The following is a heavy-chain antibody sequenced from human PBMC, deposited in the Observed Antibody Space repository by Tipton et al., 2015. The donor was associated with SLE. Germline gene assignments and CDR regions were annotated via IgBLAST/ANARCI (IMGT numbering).Heavy chain of an antibody. CDR1: GFTFSDYY. J-gene: IGHJ6*03. Sequence: SLRLSCAASGFTFSDYYMSWIRQAPGKGLEWVSYISSSSSYTNYADSVKGRFTISRDNAKNSLYLQMNSLRAEDTAVYYCARVDGSYYYYYYMDVWGKGTTVTVSS. V-gene: IGHV3-11*06. D-gene: IGHD1-26*01. CDR2: ISSSSSYT. CDR3: ARVDGSYYYYYYMDV.